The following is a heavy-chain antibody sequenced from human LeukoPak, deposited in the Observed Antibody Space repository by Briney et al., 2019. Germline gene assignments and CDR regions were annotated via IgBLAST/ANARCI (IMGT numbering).Heavy chain of an antibody. V-gene: IGHV3-48*03. CDR3: ARDFRDVWGSYRFDY. Sequence: PGGSLRLSCAASGFTFSSYEMNWVRQAPGEGLEWVSYISSSGSTIYYADSVKGRFTISRDNAKNSLYLQMNSLRAEDTAVYYCARDFRDVWGSYRFDYWGQGTLVTVSS. D-gene: IGHD3-16*02. CDR2: ISSSGSTI. CDR1: GFTFSSYE. J-gene: IGHJ4*02.